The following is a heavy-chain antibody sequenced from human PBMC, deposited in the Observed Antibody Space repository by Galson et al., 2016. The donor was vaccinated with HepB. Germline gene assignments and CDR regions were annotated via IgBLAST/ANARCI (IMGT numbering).Heavy chain of an antibody. V-gene: IGHV3-7*03. J-gene: IGHJ6*02. Sequence: SLRLSCAASGFTFNEYWVTWVRQAPGKGLEWVANIKADGSEKAYVDSVSGRFTISRDNAKNSLYLQMNSLRTEDTALYYCAKDYHYLGFVSNHYYGMDVWGQGTTVTVSS. CDR2: IKADGSEK. CDR3: AKDYHYLGFVSNHYYGMDV. CDR1: GFTFNEYW. D-gene: IGHD1-14*01.